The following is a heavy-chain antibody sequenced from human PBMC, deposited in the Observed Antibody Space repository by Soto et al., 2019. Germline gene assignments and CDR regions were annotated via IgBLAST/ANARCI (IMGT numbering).Heavy chain of an antibody. CDR3: AKTYSSYDPHLSDP. D-gene: IGHD5-12*01. V-gene: IGHV1-46*04. J-gene: IGHJ5*02. CDR2: INPSSGTT. CDR1: GYTFTSYN. Sequence: QVHLLQSGAEVKKPGASVKVSCEASGYTFTSYNMHWVRQAPGQGLEWMGLINPSSGTTIYAEKLQGRVTMNRDTSTSTVYMELSSLRSEDTAVYYCAKTYSSYDPHLSDPWGQGTLVTVSS.